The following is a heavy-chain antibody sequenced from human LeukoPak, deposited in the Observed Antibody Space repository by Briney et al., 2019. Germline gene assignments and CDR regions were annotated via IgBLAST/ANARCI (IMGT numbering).Heavy chain of an antibody. J-gene: IGHJ5*02. V-gene: IGHV3-30-3*01. CDR3: ARDPKKYSSLSENWFDP. CDR2: ISYDGSNK. CDR1: GFTFSSYA. D-gene: IGHD6-6*01. Sequence: PGGSLRLSCAASGFTFSSYAMHWVRQAPGKGLEWVAVISYDGSNKYYADSVKGRFTISRDNSKNTLYLQMNSLRAEDTAVYYCARDPKKYSSLSENWFDPWGQGTLVTVSS.